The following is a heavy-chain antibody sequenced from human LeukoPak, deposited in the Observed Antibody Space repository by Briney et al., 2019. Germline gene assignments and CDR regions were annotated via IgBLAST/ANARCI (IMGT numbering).Heavy chain of an antibody. CDR1: GFTFSSYS. CDR2: ISSSSSYI. CDR3: AREGYSYGQRYFDY. V-gene: IGHV3-21*01. Sequence: GGSLRLSCAASGFTFSSYSMNWVRQAPGKGLEWVSSISSSSSYIYYADSVKGRFTISRDNAKNSLYLQMNSLRAEDTAVYYCAREGYSYGQRYFDYWGQGTLVTLSS. J-gene: IGHJ4*02. D-gene: IGHD5-18*01.